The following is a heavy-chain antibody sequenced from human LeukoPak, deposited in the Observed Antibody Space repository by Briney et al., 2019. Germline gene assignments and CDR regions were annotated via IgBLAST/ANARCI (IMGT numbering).Heavy chain of an antibody. CDR3: ARRLRSSGSDY. CDR1: GGSFSGYY. Sequence: KPSETLSLTCAVYGGSFSGYYWSWIRQPPGKGLEWIGEINHSGSTNYNPSLKSRDTISVDTPKNQFSLKLSSVTAADTAVYYCARRLRSSGSDYWGQGTLVTVSS. D-gene: IGHD6-6*01. J-gene: IGHJ4*02. CDR2: INHSGST. V-gene: IGHV4-34*01.